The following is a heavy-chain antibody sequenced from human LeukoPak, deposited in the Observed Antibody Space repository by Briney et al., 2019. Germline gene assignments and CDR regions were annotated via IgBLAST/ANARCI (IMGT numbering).Heavy chain of an antibody. V-gene: IGHV4-34*01. CDR2: INHSGST. Sequence: PSETLSLTCAVYGGSFSGYYWSWIRQPPGKGLEWIGEINHSGSTNYNPSLKSRVTISVDTSKNQFSLKLSSVTAADTAVYYCARRGYSYTYYFDYWGQGTLVTVSS. J-gene: IGHJ4*02. CDR1: GGSFSGYY. CDR3: ARRGYSYTYYFDY. D-gene: IGHD5-18*01.